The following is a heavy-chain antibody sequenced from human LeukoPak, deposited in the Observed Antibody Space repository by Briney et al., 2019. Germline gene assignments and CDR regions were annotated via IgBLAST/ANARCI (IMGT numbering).Heavy chain of an antibody. CDR2: IYYTGST. CDR3: AYGDDYVKY. J-gene: IGHJ4*02. V-gene: IGHV4-59*01. D-gene: IGHD4-17*01. Sequence: PSETLSLTCTVSGGSISGYYWSWIRQPPGKGLEWIGYIYYTGSTTYNPSLKSRVTISVDTSKNQFSLKLSSVTAADTAVYYCAYGDDYVKYWGQGTLVTVSS. CDR1: GGSISGYY.